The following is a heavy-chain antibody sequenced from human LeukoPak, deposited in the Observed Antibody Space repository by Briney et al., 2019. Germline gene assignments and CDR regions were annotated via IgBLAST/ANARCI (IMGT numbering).Heavy chain of an antibody. J-gene: IGHJ3*02. D-gene: IGHD3-22*01. CDR3: AKLMNYYDSSGYYYGAFDI. CDR1: GFTFSSYG. V-gene: IGHV3-30*02. Sequence: GGSLRLSCAASGFTFSSYGMHWVRQAPGKGLEWVAFIRYDGSNKYYAESVKGRFTISRDNSKNSLYLQMNSLRAEDTAVYYCAKLMNYYDSSGYYYGAFDIWGQGTMVTVSS. CDR2: IRYDGSNK.